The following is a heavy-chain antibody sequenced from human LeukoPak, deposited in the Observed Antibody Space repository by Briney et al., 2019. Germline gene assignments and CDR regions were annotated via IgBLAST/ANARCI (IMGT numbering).Heavy chain of an antibody. D-gene: IGHD5-12*01. CDR3: AKEMGGYNYFDY. CDR1: GFTFSSYE. J-gene: IGHJ4*01. V-gene: IGHV3-48*03. CDR2: ISSSGSTI. Sequence: GGSLRLSCAASGFTFSSYEMNWVRQAPGKGLEWVSYISSSGSTIYYADSVKGRFTISRDNAKNSLYLQMNSLRAEDTALYYCAKEMGGYNYFDYWGHGTLVTVSS.